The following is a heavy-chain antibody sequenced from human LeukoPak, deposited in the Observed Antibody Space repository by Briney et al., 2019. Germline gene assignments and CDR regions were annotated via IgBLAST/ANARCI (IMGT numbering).Heavy chain of an antibody. CDR2: ISGSGGST. D-gene: IGHD3-10*01. Sequence: GGSLRLSCAASGFTFSSYAMSWVRQAPGKGLEWVSAISGSGGSTYYADSVKGRFTISRDNSKNTLYLQMNSLRAEDTAVYYCAKSRLRFGELSLDYWGQGTLVTVSS. CDR3: AKSRLRFGELSLDY. J-gene: IGHJ4*02. V-gene: IGHV3-23*01. CDR1: GFTFSSYA.